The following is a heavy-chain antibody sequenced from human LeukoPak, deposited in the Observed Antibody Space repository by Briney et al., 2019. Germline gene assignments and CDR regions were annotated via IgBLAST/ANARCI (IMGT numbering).Heavy chain of an antibody. CDR3: ATYSSSNGREFQY. J-gene: IGHJ1*01. Sequence: GGSLRLSCEGSGFTFSNYWMSWVRQAPGKGLEWVANIQQHGSETYYGDSVKGRFIISRDNAKNSQYLQMNSLRAEDTAVYYCATYSSSNGREFQYWGQGTLVTVSS. CDR2: IQQHGSET. D-gene: IGHD2-2*01. V-gene: IGHV3-7*01. CDR1: GFTFSNYW.